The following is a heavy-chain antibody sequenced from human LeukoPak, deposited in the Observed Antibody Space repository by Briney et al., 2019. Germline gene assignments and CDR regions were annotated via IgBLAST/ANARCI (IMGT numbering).Heavy chain of an antibody. V-gene: IGHV4-59*11. Sequence: SETLSLTCTVSGGSISSHYWSWIRQPPGKGLEWIGYIFYSGSTNYNPSLKSRVSISVDTSKNQFSLKLSSVTAETTALYFGARDRAMQVETYFDCWGQGTLVTVSS. D-gene: IGHD4-23*01. J-gene: IGHJ4*02. CDR1: GGSISSHY. CDR3: ARDRAMQVETYFDC. CDR2: IFYSGST.